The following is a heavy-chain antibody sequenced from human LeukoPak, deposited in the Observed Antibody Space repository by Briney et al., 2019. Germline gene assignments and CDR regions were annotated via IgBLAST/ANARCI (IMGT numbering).Heavy chain of an antibody. V-gene: IGHV3-9*01. J-gene: IGHJ4*02. Sequence: HPGRSLRLSCAASGFTFDDYAMHWVRQAPGKGLEWVSGISWNSGSIGYADPVKGRFTISRDNAKNSLYLQMNSLRAEDTAVYYCARDRAWNYFDYWGQGTLVTVSS. D-gene: IGHD3-3*01. CDR2: ISWNSGSI. CDR1: GFTFDDYA. CDR3: ARDRAWNYFDY.